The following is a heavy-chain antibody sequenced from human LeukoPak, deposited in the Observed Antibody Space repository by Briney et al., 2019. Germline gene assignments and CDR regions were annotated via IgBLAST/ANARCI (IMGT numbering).Heavy chain of an antibody. D-gene: IGHD5-24*01. CDR2: ISSSSSYI. Sequence: GSLRLSCAASGFTFSSYSMNWVRQAPGKGLEWVSSISSSSSYIYYADSVKGRFTISRDNAKNSLYLQMNSLRAEDTALYYCAKARGGYNYDYFDYWGQGTLVTVSS. J-gene: IGHJ4*02. CDR1: GFTFSSYS. CDR3: AKARGGYNYDYFDY. V-gene: IGHV3-21*04.